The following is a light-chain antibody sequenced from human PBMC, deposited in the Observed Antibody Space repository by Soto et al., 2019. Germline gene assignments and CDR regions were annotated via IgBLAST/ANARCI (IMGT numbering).Light chain of an antibody. CDR3: QQYNNWSYT. V-gene: IGKV3-15*01. CDR2: GAS. Sequence: EIVMTRSPATLSVSPGERATLSCRASQSVRSNLAWYQEKPGQAPRLLIYGASTRATGIPARFSGSGSGTEFTLTISSLQSEDFSVYYCQQYNNWSYTFGQGTNLEIK. J-gene: IGKJ2*01. CDR1: QSVRSN.